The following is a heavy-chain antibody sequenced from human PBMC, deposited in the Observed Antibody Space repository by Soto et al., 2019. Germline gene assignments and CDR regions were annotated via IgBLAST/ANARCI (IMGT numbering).Heavy chain of an antibody. CDR2: IRSKANSYAT. D-gene: IGHD2-15*01. V-gene: IGHV3-73*01. CDR3: TRPLLRRTKWSVS. Sequence: LRLSCAASGFTFSGSAMHWVRQASGKGLEWVGRIRSKANSYATAYAASVKGRFTISRDDSKTTAYLQMNSLKTEDTAVYYCTRPLLRRTKWSVSWGQGTLVTLSS. CDR1: GFTFSGSA. J-gene: IGHJ5*01.